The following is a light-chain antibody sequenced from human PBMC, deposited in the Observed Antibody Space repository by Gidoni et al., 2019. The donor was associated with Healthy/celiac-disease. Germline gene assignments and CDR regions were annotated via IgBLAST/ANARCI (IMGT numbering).Light chain of an antibody. V-gene: IGKV1-NL1*01. CDR3: QQYYSTPPVT. Sequence: DIQMTQSPSSLSASVGDRVTITCRASQGISNSLAWYQQKPGKAPKLLLYAASRLESGVPSRCSGSGSGTDYTLTISSLQPEDFATYYCQQYYSTPPVTFGPGTKVDIK. J-gene: IGKJ3*01. CDR1: QGISNS. CDR2: AAS.